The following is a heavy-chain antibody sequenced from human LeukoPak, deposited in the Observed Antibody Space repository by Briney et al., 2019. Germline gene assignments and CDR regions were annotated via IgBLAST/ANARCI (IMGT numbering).Heavy chain of an antibody. D-gene: IGHD7-27*01. J-gene: IGHJ3*01. CDR2: ISSSGSTI. V-gene: IGHV3-11*04. Sequence: GGSLRLSCAASGFTFSDYYMSWIRQAPGKGLEWVSYISSSGSTIYYADSVKGRLTASRDTAKNSLYLQMNDLRVEDTAVYYCAKDLTGTYGFDFWGQGTMVTVSS. CDR1: GFTFSDYY. CDR3: AKDLTGTYGFDF.